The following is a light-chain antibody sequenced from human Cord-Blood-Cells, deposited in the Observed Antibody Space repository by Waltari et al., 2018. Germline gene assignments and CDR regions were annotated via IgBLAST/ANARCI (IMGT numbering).Light chain of an antibody. CDR1: QSISSY. Sequence: DIQMTQSASSLSASVGDRVTITCRASQSISSYLNWYQQKPGKAPKLLIYAASSLQSGVPSRFSGSGSGTDFTLTISSLQPEDFATYYCQQSYSTPPSTFGGGTKVEIK. V-gene: IGKV1-39*01. J-gene: IGKJ4*01. CDR3: QQSYSTPPST. CDR2: AAS.